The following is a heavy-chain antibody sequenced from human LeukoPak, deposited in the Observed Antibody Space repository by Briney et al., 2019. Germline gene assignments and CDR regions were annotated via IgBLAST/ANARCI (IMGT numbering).Heavy chain of an antibody. CDR2: MNPNSGTT. J-gene: IGHJ2*01. CDR1: GYTFSSYD. V-gene: IGHV1-8*01. CDR3: TRDRSYPIWYFDL. Sequence: GASVKVSCEASGYTFSSYDFNWVRQAAGQGLEWMGWMNPNSGTTGYAQKFQGRITMTRNTSINTAYMHLSSLTSDDTAVYYCTRDRSYPIWYFDLWGRGTLVTVSS.